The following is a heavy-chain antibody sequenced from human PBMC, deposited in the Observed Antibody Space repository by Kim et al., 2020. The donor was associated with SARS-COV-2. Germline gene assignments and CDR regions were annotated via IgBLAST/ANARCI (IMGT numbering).Heavy chain of an antibody. V-gene: IGHV3-48*01. J-gene: IGHJ3*02. Sequence: SAKGRFTNSRDNAKNALYLQMNSLRAEDTAVYYCARDEDLYCGGKDAFDIWGQGTMVTVSS. CDR3: ARDEDLYCGGKDAFDI. D-gene: IGHD2-21*01.